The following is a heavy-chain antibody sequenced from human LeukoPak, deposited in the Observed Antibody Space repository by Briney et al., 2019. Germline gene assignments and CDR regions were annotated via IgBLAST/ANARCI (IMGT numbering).Heavy chain of an antibody. CDR2: INPNSGGT. V-gene: IGHV1-18*01. CDR1: GYTFTSYG. CDR3: ARDRYRGYYDSSGYPGGYATNWFDP. J-gene: IGHJ5*02. D-gene: IGHD3-22*01. Sequence: ASVKVSCKASGYTFTSYGISWVRQAPGQGLEWMGWINPNSGGTNYAQKLQGRVTMTTDTSTSTAYMELRSLRSDDTAVYYCARDRYRGYYDSSGYPGGYATNWFDPWGQGTLVTVSS.